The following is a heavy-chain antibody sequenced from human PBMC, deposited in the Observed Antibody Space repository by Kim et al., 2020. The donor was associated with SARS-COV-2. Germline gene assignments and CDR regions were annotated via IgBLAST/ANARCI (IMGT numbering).Heavy chain of an antibody. CDR2: ISYDGSNK. Sequence: GGSLRLSCAASGFTFSSYAMHWVRQAPGKGLEWVAVISYDGSNKYYADSVKGRFTISRDNSKNTLYLQMNSLRAEDTAVYYCTTSQYSSSSYFDYWGQGT. J-gene: IGHJ4*02. D-gene: IGHD6-6*01. CDR3: TTSQYSSSSYFDY. V-gene: IGHV3-30*04. CDR1: GFTFSSYA.